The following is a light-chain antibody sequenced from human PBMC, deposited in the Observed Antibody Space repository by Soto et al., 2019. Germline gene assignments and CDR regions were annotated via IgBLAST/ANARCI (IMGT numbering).Light chain of an antibody. Sequence: EIVLTQSPGTLSLSPGERATLSCRASQSVSSSYLAWYQQKPGQAPRLLIYGACSRATGIPDRFSGSGSGTDFTLTISRLEPEDFAVYYCQQYGSSRTFGQGTKLEIK. CDR2: GAC. J-gene: IGKJ2*01. CDR1: QSVSSSY. CDR3: QQYGSSRT. V-gene: IGKV3-20*01.